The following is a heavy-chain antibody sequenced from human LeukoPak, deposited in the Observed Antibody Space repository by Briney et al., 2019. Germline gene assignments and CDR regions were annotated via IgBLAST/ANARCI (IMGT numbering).Heavy chain of an antibody. Sequence: SETLSLTCTVSGGSISSSSYYWGWIRQPPWKGLEWIGSIYYSGSTYYNPSLKSRVTISVDTSKNQFSLKLSSVTAADTAVYYCARAPGTPVDYWGQGTLVTVSS. V-gene: IGHV4-39*01. CDR2: IYYSGST. CDR3: ARAPGTPVDY. J-gene: IGHJ4*02. CDR1: GGSISSSSYY.